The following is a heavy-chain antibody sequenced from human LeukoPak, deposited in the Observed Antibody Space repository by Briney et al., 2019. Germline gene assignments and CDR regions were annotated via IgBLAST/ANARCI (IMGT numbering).Heavy chain of an antibody. Sequence: SETLSLTCTVSGGSISSYYWSWIRQPPGKGLEWIGYIYYSGITNYNPSLKSRVTISLDTSKNQFSLKLSSVTAADTAVYYCTRAGRWEGRPHAFNIWGQGTMVTVSS. CDR3: TRAGRWEGRPHAFNI. V-gene: IGHV4-59*01. CDR2: IYYSGIT. D-gene: IGHD1-26*01. CDR1: GGSISSYY. J-gene: IGHJ3*02.